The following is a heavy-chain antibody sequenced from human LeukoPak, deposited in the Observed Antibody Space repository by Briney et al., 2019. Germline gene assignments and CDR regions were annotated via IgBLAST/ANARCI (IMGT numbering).Heavy chain of an antibody. CDR3: ARGTARLALDY. CDR2: ISYDGNNK. Sequence: GGSLRLSCAASAFTFSSYAMHWVRQAPGKGLEWVAFISYDGNNKYYADSLKGRFTISRDNSKNTLYLQMNSLRAEDTAVYYCARGTARLALDYWGQGTLVTVSS. V-gene: IGHV3-30-3*01. J-gene: IGHJ4*02. CDR1: AFTFSSYA. D-gene: IGHD6-6*01.